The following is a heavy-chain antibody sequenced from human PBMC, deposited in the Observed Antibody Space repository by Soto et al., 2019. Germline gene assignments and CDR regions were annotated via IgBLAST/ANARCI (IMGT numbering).Heavy chain of an antibody. Sequence: GGSLRLSCAASGFTFSSDVMKWVRQAPGKGLQWVSLIRDSGTPTYYADSVKGRFTISRDNSGNTLFLEMYSLRAEDTAVYYCARYIPGVRYYGMDVWGQGTTVTVSS. CDR1: GFTFSSDV. CDR2: IRDSGTPT. D-gene: IGHD2-2*01. V-gene: IGHV3-23*01. CDR3: ARYIPGVRYYGMDV. J-gene: IGHJ6*02.